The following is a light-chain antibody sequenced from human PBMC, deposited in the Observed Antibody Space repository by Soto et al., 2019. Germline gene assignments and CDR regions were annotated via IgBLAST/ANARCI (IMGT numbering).Light chain of an antibody. J-gene: IGKJ1*01. CDR2: AAS. Sequence: EIVLTQSPGTLSLSLGERATLSCRASQSVGSTYLAWYQQKPGQAPRLLIYAASSRATGIPDRFSGSGSGTDFTLTISTLEPEDFAVYYCQQCDTSPETFGQGTKVEFK. V-gene: IGKV3-20*01. CDR3: QQCDTSPET. CDR1: QSVGSTY.